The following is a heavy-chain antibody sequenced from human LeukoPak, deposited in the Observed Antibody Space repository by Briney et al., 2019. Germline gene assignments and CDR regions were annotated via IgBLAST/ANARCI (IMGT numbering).Heavy chain of an antibody. CDR2: INPNTGGT. V-gene: IGHV1-2*02. J-gene: IGHJ4*02. CDR1: GYTFTDYY. CDR3: ARDRYSGSYQPFDY. Sequence: GASVKVSCKASGYTFTDYYMHWVRQAPGQGLEWMGWINPNTGGTIYAQKFQGRVIMTRDTSISTAYMELSRVRSDDTAVCYCARDRYSGSYQPFDYWGQGTLVTVSS. D-gene: IGHD1-26*01.